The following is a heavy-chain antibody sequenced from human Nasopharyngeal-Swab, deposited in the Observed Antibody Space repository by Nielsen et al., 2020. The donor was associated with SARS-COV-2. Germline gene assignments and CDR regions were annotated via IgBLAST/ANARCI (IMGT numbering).Heavy chain of an antibody. Sequence: ESLKISCAVSGASISSDYWGWIRQPPGKGLEWIGCVSYSGRTDYNPSLKSRVTMSIDTSKKHFSLVLSSLTAADTALYYCTRGSLRTAPDCWGQGTLVTVSS. V-gene: IGHV4-59*12. D-gene: IGHD4-17*01. CDR3: TRGSLRTAPDC. CDR2: VSYSGRT. CDR1: GASISSDY. J-gene: IGHJ4*02.